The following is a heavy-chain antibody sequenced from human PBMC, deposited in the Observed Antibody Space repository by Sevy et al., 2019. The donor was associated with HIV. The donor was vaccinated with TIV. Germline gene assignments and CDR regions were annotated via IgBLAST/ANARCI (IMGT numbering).Heavy chain of an antibody. CDR1: GGSISSSSYY. Sequence: SETLSLTCTVSGGSISSSSYYWGWIRQPPGKGLEWIGSIYYSGSTYYNPSLKSRVTISVDTSKNQFSLKLSSVTAADTAVYYCARRGYSGSYQRHDAFDIWGQGTMVTVSS. V-gene: IGHV4-39*01. CDR2: IYYSGST. D-gene: IGHD1-26*01. J-gene: IGHJ3*02. CDR3: ARRGYSGSYQRHDAFDI.